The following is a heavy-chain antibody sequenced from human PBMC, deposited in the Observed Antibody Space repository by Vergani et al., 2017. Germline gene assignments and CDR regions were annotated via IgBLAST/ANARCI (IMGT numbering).Heavy chain of an antibody. D-gene: IGHD3-16*02. CDR2: VNHGGST. CDR3: ASIARAPTRRNPPPDY. J-gene: IGHJ4*02. Sequence: QVQLQESGPGLVKPPETLSLTCGVSGGSFSDYYWSWIRQAPGMGLEWIGEVNHGGSTNYNPSLKSRVSISVDTSKNQFSLQLTSVTAADSALYFCASIARAPTRRNPPPDYWGQGILVTVSS. CDR1: GGSFSDYY. V-gene: IGHV4-34*10.